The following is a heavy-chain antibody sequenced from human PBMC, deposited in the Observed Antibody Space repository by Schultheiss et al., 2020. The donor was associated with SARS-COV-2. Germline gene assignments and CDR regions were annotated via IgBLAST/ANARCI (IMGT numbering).Heavy chain of an antibody. CDR3: AREMRSYGATQGHDS. Sequence: SETLSLTCAVYGGSFSGYYWSWIRQPPGKGLEWIGEINHSGSTNYNPSLKSRVTISVDTSKNQFSLKLSSVTAADTAVYYCAREMRSYGATQGHDSWGQGTLVTVSS. J-gene: IGHJ4*02. CDR2: INHSGST. CDR1: GGSFSGYY. V-gene: IGHV4-34*01. D-gene: IGHD4/OR15-4a*01.